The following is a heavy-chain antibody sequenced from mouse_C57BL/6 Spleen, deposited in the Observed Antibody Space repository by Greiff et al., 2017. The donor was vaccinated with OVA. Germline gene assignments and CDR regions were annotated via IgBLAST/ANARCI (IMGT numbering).Heavy chain of an antibody. Sequence: EVKLVESGPELVKPGASVKISCKASGYTFTDYYMNWVKQSHGKSLEWIGDINPNNGGTSYNQKFKGKATLSVDKSSSTAYMELRSLTSEDSAVYYCARVIYDGYPYDYWGQGTTLTVSS. D-gene: IGHD2-3*01. CDR3: ARVIYDGYPYDY. CDR1: GYTFTDYY. V-gene: IGHV1-26*01. CDR2: INPNNGGT. J-gene: IGHJ2*01.